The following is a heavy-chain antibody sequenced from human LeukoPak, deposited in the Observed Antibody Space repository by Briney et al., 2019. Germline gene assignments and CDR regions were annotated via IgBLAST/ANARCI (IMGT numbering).Heavy chain of an antibody. CDR2: IYYSGST. D-gene: IGHD6-13*01. CDR1: GGSISSYY. CDR3: ARSYSNSWPIDI. J-gene: IGHJ3*02. Sequence: PSETLSLTCTVSGGSISSYYWSWIRQPPGKGLEWIGYIYYSGSTNYNPSLKSRVTISVDTSKNQFSLKLSSVTAADTAVYYCARSYSNSWPIDIWGQGTMVTVSS. V-gene: IGHV4-59*01.